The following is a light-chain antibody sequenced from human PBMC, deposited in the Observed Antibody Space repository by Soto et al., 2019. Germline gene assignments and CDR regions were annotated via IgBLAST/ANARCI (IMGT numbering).Light chain of an antibody. V-gene: IGLV1-44*01. J-gene: IGLJ2*01. CDR2: SHN. CDR3: STLDYSLNCWF. CDR1: ASNIGSNI. Sequence: QSVLTQPPSESGTPGQRVTISCSGSASNIGSNIVNWYQLLPGTAPKLLIYSHNQRPSGVPDRFSASESGTSASLAISGLQSEDDSDYYCSTLDYSLNCWFFVGGTKLTAL.